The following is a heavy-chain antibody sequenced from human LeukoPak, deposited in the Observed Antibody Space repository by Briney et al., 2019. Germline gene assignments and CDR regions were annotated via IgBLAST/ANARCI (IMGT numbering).Heavy chain of an antibody. D-gene: IGHD3-22*01. CDR1: GFTLSSYW. Sequence: GGSLRLSCAASGFTLSSYWMSWVRQAPGKVLEWVANIKQDGSEKYYVDSVKGRFTISRDNAKNSLYLQMNSLRAEDTGVYYCASSYYYDSSGYYRFDYWGQGTLVTVPS. CDR3: ASSYYYDSSGYYRFDY. J-gene: IGHJ4*02. V-gene: IGHV3-7*01. CDR2: IKQDGSEK.